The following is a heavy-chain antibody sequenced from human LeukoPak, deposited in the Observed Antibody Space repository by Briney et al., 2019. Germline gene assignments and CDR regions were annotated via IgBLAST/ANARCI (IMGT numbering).Heavy chain of an antibody. Sequence: SETLSLTCAVYGGSFSGYYWSWIRQPPGKGLEWIVEINHSGSTNYNPSLKSRVTISVDTSKNQFSLKLSSVAAADTAVYYCARAPRRDGYNLRNYYFDYWGQGTLVTVSS. CDR1: GGSFSGYY. J-gene: IGHJ4*02. CDR3: ARAPRRDGYNLRNYYFDY. D-gene: IGHD5-24*01. CDR2: INHSGST. V-gene: IGHV4-34*01.